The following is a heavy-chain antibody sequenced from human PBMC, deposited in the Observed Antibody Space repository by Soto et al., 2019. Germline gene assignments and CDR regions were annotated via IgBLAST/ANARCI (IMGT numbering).Heavy chain of an antibody. CDR3: ARDSLGYCSSTSCYESSYCGMDV. CDR1: GYTFTGYY. V-gene: IGHV1-2*04. D-gene: IGHD2-2*01. Sequence: ASVKVSCKASGYTFTGYYMHWVRQAPGQGLEWMGWINPNSGGTNYAQKFQGWVTMTRDTSISTAYMELSRLRSDDTAVYYCARDSLGYCSSTSCYESSYCGMDVWGQGTTVTVSS. J-gene: IGHJ6*02. CDR2: INPNSGGT.